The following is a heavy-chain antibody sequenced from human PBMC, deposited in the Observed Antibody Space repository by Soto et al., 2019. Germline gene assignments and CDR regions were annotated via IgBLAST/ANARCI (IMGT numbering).Heavy chain of an antibody. J-gene: IGHJ4*02. D-gene: IGHD3-22*01. CDR3: AKHYDSSGYYYFDF. CDR2: ISTSGAST. V-gene: IGHV3-23*01. CDR1: GFTFSSYA. Sequence: GGSLRLSCAASGFTFSSYAMSWVRQAPGEGLEWVSTISTSGASTYYADSVKGRFTISRDNSKNTLYLQMSSLRAEDTAVYYCAKHYDSSGYYYFDFWGQGTLVTVSS.